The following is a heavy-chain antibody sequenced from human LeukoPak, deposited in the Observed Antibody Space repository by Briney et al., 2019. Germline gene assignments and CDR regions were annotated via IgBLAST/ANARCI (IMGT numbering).Heavy chain of an antibody. CDR3: AKDQGGYSYGWGVFDY. D-gene: IGHD5-18*01. V-gene: IGHV3-30*18. CDR1: GFTFGSYG. CDR2: ISYDGSNK. J-gene: IGHJ4*02. Sequence: PGGSLRLSCAASGFTFGSYGMHWVRQAPGKGLEWVAVISYDGSNKYYADSVKGRFTISRDNSKNTLYLQMNSLRAEDTAVYYCAKDQGGYSYGWGVFDYWGQGTLVTVSS.